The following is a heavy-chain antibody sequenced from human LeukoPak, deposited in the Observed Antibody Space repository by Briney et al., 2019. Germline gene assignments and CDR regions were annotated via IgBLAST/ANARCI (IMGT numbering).Heavy chain of an antibody. Sequence: PSETLSLTCTVSGGSISSGDYYWSWIRQPPGTGLEWIGYIYYSGSTYYNPSLKSRVTISVDTSKNQFSLKLSSVTAADTAVYYCAREMVLRFLEWRYGMDVWGQGTTVTVSS. V-gene: IGHV4-30-4*01. CDR1: GGSISSGDYY. J-gene: IGHJ6*02. CDR3: AREMVLRFLEWRYGMDV. CDR2: IYYSGST. D-gene: IGHD3-3*01.